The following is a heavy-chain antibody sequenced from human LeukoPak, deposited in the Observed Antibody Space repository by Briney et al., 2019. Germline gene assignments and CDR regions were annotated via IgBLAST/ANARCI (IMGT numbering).Heavy chain of an antibody. J-gene: IGHJ4*02. Sequence: GESLKISCKGSGYIFTYYWITWVRQMPGKGLEWIGGIDPSDSYVNNSPSFQGHVTISVHKSITTAYLQWSSLKASDTAIYYCARLKYGTSSGYYDYWGQGTLVTVSS. CDR1: GYIFTYYW. CDR2: IDPSDSYV. V-gene: IGHV5-10-1*01. CDR3: ARLKYGTSSGYYDY. D-gene: IGHD2-2*01.